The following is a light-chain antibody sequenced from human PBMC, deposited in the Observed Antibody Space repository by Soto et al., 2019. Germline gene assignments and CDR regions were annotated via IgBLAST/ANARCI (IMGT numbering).Light chain of an antibody. CDR3: SSYTSTSTLYV. V-gene: IGLV2-14*03. CDR2: DVS. Sequence: QSALTQPASVSGSPGQSITISCTGTSSAIGGYNYVSWYQQLPGKVPKLIIYDVSNRPSGVSDRFSGSKSGNAASLTISGLQAEDEADYYCSSYTSTSTLYVFGTGTKLTVL. CDR1: SSAIGGYNY. J-gene: IGLJ1*01.